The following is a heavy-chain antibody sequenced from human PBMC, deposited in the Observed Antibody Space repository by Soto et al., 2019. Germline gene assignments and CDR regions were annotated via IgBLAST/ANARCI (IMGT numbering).Heavy chain of an antibody. Sequence: QVQLVQSGAEVTKPGASVKVSCKASGYTFTTYDINWVRQATGQGLEWLGWMSPNSGATGYAQKFQGRVTMTSDTSMTTADMALSNLRSEDTAMYYCARGVDAGVDVWSQGPTVTVSS. D-gene: IGHD1-1*01. CDR3: ARGVDAGVDV. V-gene: IGHV1-8*01. CDR2: MSPNSGAT. CDR1: GYTFTTYD. J-gene: IGHJ6*02.